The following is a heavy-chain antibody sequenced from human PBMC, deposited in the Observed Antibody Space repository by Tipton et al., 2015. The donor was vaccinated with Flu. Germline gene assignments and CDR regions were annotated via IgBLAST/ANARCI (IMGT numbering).Heavy chain of an antibody. J-gene: IGHJ4*02. CDR1: GFTFSSYA. CDR3: AKGISVLSGQDY. D-gene: IGHD2-15*01. CDR2: ISGSGGST. V-gene: IGHV3-23*01. Sequence: SLRLSCSASGFTFSSYAMSWVRQAPGKGLEWVSAISGSGGSTYYADSVKGRFTISRDNSKNTLYLQMNSLRAEDTAVYYCAKGISVLSGQDYWGQGTLVTVSS.